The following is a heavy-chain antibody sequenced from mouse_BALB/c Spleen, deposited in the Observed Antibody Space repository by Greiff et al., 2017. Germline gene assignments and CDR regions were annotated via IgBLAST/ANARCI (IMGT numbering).Heavy chain of an antibody. CDR3: ARSGRYDYYAMDY. J-gene: IGHJ4*01. D-gene: IGHD2-14*01. V-gene: IGHV1-80*01. Sequence: QVQLKESGAELVRPGSSVKISCKASGYAFSSYWMNWVKQRPGQGLGWIGQIYPGDGDTNYNGKFKGKATLTADKSSSTAYMQLSSLTSEDSAVYFCARSGRYDYYAMDYWGQGTSVTVSS. CDR2: IYPGDGDT. CDR1: GYAFSSYW.